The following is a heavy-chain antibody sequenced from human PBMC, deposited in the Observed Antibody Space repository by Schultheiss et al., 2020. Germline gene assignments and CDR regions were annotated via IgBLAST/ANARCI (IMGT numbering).Heavy chain of an antibody. CDR1: GYSFRDSD. J-gene: IGHJ4*02. CDR3: ARATRDYGFDY. Sequence: ASVKVSCKASGYSFRDSDINWVRQATGQGLEWMGWMDPNTSDTGFAQEFQGRVTLTTVTSTATAYMEVSSLTSEDTAVYYCARATRDYGFDYWGQGTLVTVSS. V-gene: IGHV1-8*02. D-gene: IGHD4-17*01. CDR2: MDPNTSDT.